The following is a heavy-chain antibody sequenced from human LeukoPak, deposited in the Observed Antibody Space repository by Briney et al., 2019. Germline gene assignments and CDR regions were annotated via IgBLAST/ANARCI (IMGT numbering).Heavy chain of an antibody. CDR3: ARAEYYFDY. V-gene: IGHV4-59*01. CDR1: GGSISSYY. J-gene: IGHJ4*02. Sequence: PSETLSLTCTVSGGSISSYYWSWIRQPPGKGLEWIGYVYYSGSTNYNPSLKSRVTISVDTSKNQFSLKLSSVTAADTAVYYCARAEYYFDYWGQGTLVTVSS. D-gene: IGHD3-10*01. CDR2: VYYSGST.